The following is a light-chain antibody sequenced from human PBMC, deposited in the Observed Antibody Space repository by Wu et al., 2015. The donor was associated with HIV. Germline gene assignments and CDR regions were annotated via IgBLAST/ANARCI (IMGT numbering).Light chain of an antibody. J-gene: IGKJ1*01. Sequence: DIQMTQSPSSLSASVGDRVTITCRASQSISSYLNWYQQKPGKAPKLLIYAASSLQSGVPSRFSGSGSGTDFTLTISSLQPEDFATYYCQQSYSTPRTFGQGTKGGNQT. CDR2: AAS. CDR1: QSISSY. CDR3: QQSYSTPRT. V-gene: IGKV1-39*01.